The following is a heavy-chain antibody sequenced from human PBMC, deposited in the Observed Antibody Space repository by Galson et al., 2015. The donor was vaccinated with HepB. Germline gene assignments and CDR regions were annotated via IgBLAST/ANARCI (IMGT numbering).Heavy chain of an antibody. V-gene: IGHV3-23*01. Sequence: SLRLSCAASGFTFSTYDMTWVRQAPGKGLEWLSCINGNGATAYYADCMRGRFTISRDNSKNTLYLQINSLRPEDTAVYYCARGVLERGVDVWGQGTTVSV. CDR3: ARGVLERGVDV. CDR1: GFTFSTYD. J-gene: IGHJ6*02. CDR2: INGNGATA. D-gene: IGHD1-1*01.